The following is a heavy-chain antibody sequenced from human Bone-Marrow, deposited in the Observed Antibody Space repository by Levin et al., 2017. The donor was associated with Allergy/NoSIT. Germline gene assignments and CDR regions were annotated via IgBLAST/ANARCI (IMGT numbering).Heavy chain of an antibody. D-gene: IGHD3-9*01. CDR1: GGSISNYY. J-gene: IGHJ6*02. Sequence: SETLSLTCTVSGGSISGGSISNYYWTWIRQPAGKGLEWIGRIYYSGSTNYNPSLWSRVTMSVDASKNQFSLKLRSVTAADTAVYFCTRFPELGYFDPQYYYGMDVWGQGTTVTVSS. CDR3: TRFPELGYFDPQYYYGMDV. V-gene: IGHV4-4*07. CDR2: IYYSGST.